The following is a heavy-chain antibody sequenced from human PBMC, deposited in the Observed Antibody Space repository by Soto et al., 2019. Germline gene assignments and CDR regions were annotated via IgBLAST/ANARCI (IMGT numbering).Heavy chain of an antibody. V-gene: IGHV1-2*02. D-gene: IGHD1-1*01. J-gene: IGHJ4*02. CDR3: VRVAGHKNARFDT. CDR2: INPGSGVT. CDR1: GYSFTKYH. Sequence: ASVKVSCKASGYSFTKYHMHWVRQAPGQGLEWMGWINPGSGVTNQAQKFQGRVTMTRDTSITTTYMELNSLTSDDTAVYYCVRVAGHKNARFDTWGQGALVNVSS.